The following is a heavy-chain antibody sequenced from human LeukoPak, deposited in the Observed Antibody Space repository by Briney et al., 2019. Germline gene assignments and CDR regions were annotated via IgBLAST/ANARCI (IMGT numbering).Heavy chain of an antibody. Sequence: SETLSVTCAVYGGSFSGYYWSWIRQPPGKGLEWIGEINHSGSTNYNPSLKSRVTISVDTSKNQFPLKLSSVTAADTAVYYCARERSYYGMDVWGQGTTVTVSS. V-gene: IGHV4-34*01. J-gene: IGHJ6*02. CDR1: GGSFSGYY. CDR2: INHSGST. CDR3: ARERSYYGMDV.